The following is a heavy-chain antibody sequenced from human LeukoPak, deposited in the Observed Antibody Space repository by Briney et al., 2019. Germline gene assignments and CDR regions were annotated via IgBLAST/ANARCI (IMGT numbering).Heavy chain of an antibody. V-gene: IGHV4-59*01. CDR1: GGSISSYY. CDR2: VYYRGST. Sequence: KASETLSLTCTVSGGSISSYYWSWIRQPPGKGLEWIGYVYYRGSTNYNPSLKSRVTISVDTSKNQFSLKLSSVTAADTAVYYCAKDGGYSYGYDNWYFDLWGRGTLVTVSS. J-gene: IGHJ2*01. D-gene: IGHD5-18*01. CDR3: AKDGGYSYGYDNWYFDL.